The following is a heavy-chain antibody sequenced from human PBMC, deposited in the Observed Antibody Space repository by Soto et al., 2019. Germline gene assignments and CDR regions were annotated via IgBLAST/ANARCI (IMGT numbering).Heavy chain of an antibody. CDR1: GGSFSGYY. CDR3: ARGAGGTMVRALVDY. V-gene: IGHV4-34*01. D-gene: IGHD3-10*01. CDR2: INHSGST. Sequence: QVQLQQWGAGLLKPSETLSPTCAVYGGSFSGYYWSWIRQPPGKGLEWIGEINHSGSTNYNPSLMSRVTISVDTSKNQFSLKLGSVTAADTAVYYCARGAGGTMVRALVDYWGQGTLVTVSS. J-gene: IGHJ4*02.